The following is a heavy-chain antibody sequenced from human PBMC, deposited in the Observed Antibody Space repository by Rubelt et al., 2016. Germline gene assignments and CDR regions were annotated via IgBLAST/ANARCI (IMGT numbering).Heavy chain of an antibody. Sequence: QVQLQQWGAGLLKPSETLSLTCAVYGGSFSGYYWSWIRQPPGKGLEWIGYIYYIGSTYYNPSLKSRVTIQVTTSRNQLSVKLSSLPASDTAVYYCARDFGSSTSCYYGVCYYGMDVWGQGTTVTVSS. CDR1: GGSFSGYY. J-gene: IGHJ6*02. CDR2: IYYIGST. CDR3: ARDFGSSTSCYYGVCYYGMDV. V-gene: IGHV4-34*01. D-gene: IGHD2-2*01.